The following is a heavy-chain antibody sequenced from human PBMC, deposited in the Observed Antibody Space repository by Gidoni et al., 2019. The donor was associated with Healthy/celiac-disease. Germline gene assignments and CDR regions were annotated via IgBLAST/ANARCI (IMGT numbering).Heavy chain of an antibody. Sequence: QVQLVESGGGVVQPGRSLRLPCSASGFTFSSHGMPWVRQAPGKGLEWVAVISYDGSNKYYADSVKGRFTISRDNSKNTLYLQMNSLRAEDTAVYYCAKDRATVVIRRAPNDAFDIWGQGTMVTVSS. J-gene: IGHJ3*02. CDR1: GFTFSSHG. D-gene: IGHD4-17*01. V-gene: IGHV3-30*18. CDR3: AKDRATVVIRRAPNDAFDI. CDR2: ISYDGSNK.